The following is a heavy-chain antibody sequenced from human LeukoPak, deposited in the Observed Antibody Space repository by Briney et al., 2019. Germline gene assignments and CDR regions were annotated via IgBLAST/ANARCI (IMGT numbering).Heavy chain of an antibody. D-gene: IGHD3-22*01. Sequence: ASVKVSCKASGYTFTGYYMHWVRQAPGQGLEWMGWINPNSGGTNYAQKFQGRVTMTRNTSISTAYMELSSLRSEDTAVYYCARVPKRYYYDSSGSYFQHWGQGTLVTVSS. J-gene: IGHJ1*01. CDR1: GYTFTGYY. V-gene: IGHV1-2*02. CDR2: INPNSGGT. CDR3: ARVPKRYYYDSSGSYFQH.